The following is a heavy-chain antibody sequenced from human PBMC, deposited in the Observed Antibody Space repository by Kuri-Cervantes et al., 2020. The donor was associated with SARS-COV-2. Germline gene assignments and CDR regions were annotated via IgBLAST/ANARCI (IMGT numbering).Heavy chain of an antibody. CDR1: GFTFSSYA. CDR3: AKIGTQYCSAGSCYVDY. D-gene: IGHD2-15*01. J-gene: IGHJ4*02. CDR2: SSGSGGST. V-gene: IGHV3-23*01. Sequence: GGSLRLSCAASGFTFSSYAMSWVRQAPGKGLEWVSASSGSGGSTYYADSVKGRFTISRDNSKNTLYLQMNSLRAEDTAVYYCAKIGTQYCSAGSCYVDYWGQGTLVTVSS.